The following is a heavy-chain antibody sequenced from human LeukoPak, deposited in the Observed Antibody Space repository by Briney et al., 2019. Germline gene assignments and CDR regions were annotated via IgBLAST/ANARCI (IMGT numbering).Heavy chain of an antibody. CDR2: INAGNGNT. CDR1: GYTFTSYA. D-gene: IGHD6-13*01. Sequence: ASVKVSCKAPGYTFTSYAMHWVRQAPGQRLEWMGWINAGNGNTKYSQKFQGRVTITRDTSASTAYMELSSLRSEDTAVYYCATRIAAAGTLSLGYWGQGTLVTVSS. CDR3: ATRIAAAGTLSLGY. J-gene: IGHJ4*02. V-gene: IGHV1-3*01.